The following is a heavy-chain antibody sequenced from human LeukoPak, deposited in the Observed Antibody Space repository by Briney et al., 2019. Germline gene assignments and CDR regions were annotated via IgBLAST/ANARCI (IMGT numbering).Heavy chain of an antibody. D-gene: IGHD3-3*01. J-gene: IGHJ5*02. CDR3: ADSGVVTNWFDP. Sequence: GASVKVPCKVSGYTFTEMSIHWVRQTPGKGLEWLGGIDPESGERVYAQNFRGRVTMSEDTSTDTAYMEVSSPRSEDTAIYYCADSGVVTNWFDPWGQGTLVTVSS. CDR1: GYTFTEMS. CDR2: IDPESGER. V-gene: IGHV1-24*01.